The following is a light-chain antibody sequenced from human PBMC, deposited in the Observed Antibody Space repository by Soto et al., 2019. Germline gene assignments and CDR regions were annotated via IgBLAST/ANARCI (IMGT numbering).Light chain of an antibody. CDR1: QSLLQTNGYNY. Sequence: MLMTQSQPSLPFPPGEPASISCRSSQSLLQTNGYNYLDWYVQKPGQSPQLLIYVGSNRASGVPDRFSGSGSGTDFTLKISRVEAEDVGVYYGKQSRQLWTFGQGTKVDIK. J-gene: IGKJ1*01. CDR2: VGS. V-gene: IGKV2-28*01. CDR3: KQSRQLWT.